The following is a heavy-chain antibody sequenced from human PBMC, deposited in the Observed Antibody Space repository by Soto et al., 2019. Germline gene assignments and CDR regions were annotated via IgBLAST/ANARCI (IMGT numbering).Heavy chain of an antibody. CDR2: IIPIFGTA. D-gene: IGHD6-13*01. CDR1: GGTFSSYA. J-gene: IGHJ3*02. Sequence: QVQLVQSGAEVKKPGSSVKVSCKAYGGTFSSYAISWVRQAPGQGLEWMGGIIPIFGTANYAQKFQGRVTITADESTSTAYMELSSLRSEDTAVYYYARDGPCGDSSSWHDAFDIWGQGTMVTVSS. V-gene: IGHV1-69*01. CDR3: ARDGPCGDSSSWHDAFDI.